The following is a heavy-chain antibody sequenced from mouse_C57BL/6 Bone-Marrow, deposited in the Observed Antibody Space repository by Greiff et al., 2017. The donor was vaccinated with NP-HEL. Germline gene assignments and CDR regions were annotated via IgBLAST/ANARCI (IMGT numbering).Heavy chain of an antibody. J-gene: IGHJ2*01. D-gene: IGHD2-3*01. CDR1: GFNIKDDY. V-gene: IGHV14-4*01. CDR3: TTWGYYVLFDY. CDR2: IDPENGDT. Sequence: EVKLVESGSELVRPGASVKLSCTASGFNIKDDYMHWVKQRPEQGLEWIGWIDPENGDTEYASKFQGKATITADTSSNTAYLQLSSLTSEDTAVYYCTTWGYYVLFDYWGQGTTLTVSS.